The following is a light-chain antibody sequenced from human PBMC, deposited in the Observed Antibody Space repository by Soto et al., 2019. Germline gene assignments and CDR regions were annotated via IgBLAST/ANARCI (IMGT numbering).Light chain of an antibody. CDR1: QSISSSY. CDR3: QQYSSSPPEFT. CDR2: GPS. Sequence: EIVLTQSPGTLSLSPGERATLSCRASQSISSSYLAWYQQRTGQAPRLLIFGPSYRATGIPDRFSGSWSGTDFTLTISRLEPEDFAVYYCQQYSSSPPEFTFGPGNKVDSK. V-gene: IGKV3-20*01. J-gene: IGKJ3*01.